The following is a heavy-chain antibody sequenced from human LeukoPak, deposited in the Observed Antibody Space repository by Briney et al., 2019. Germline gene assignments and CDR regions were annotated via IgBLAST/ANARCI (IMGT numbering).Heavy chain of an antibody. Sequence: GGSLRLSCAASGFTFSSYSMNWVRQAPGKGLEWVSSISSSSSYIYYADSVKGRFTISRDNAKNSLYLQMNSLRAEDTAVYYCARVGFGPYVYFDYWGQGTLVTVSS. CDR1: GFTFSSYS. CDR3: ARVGFGPYVYFDY. D-gene: IGHD3-10*02. CDR2: ISSSSSYI. V-gene: IGHV3-21*01. J-gene: IGHJ4*02.